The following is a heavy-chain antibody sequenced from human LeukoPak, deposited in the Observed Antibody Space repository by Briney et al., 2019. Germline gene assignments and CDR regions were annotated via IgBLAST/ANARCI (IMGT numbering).Heavy chain of an antibody. CDR2: IRYDGNNK. V-gene: IGHV3-30*02. CDR3: ARTYNPDY. D-gene: IGHD1-14*01. CDR1: GFTFSSTG. J-gene: IGHJ4*02. Sequence: GGSLRLSCTASGFTFSSTGMHWVRQAPGKGLEWVSYIRYDGNNKYYGDSVKGRLTVSRDNSNNTLYLQMNSLRVEDTAVYYCARTYNPDYWGQGTLVTVSS.